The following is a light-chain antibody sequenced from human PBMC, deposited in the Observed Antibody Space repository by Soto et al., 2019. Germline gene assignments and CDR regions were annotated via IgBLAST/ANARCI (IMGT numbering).Light chain of an antibody. CDR1: QSISSY. J-gene: IGKJ1*01. CDR2: AAS. CDR3: QQSYSTPRGT. V-gene: IGKV1-39*01. Sequence: DIQMTQSPSSLSASVGDRVTITCRASQSISSYLNWYQQKPGKAPKLLIYAASSLQSGVPSRFSGRGSGTDFTLTISRLQPEDFATYYCQQSYSTPRGTFGQGTKVEIK.